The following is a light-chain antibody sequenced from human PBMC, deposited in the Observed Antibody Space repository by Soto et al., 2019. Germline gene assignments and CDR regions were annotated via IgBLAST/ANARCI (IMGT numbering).Light chain of an antibody. CDR1: RGISSY. CDR2: AAS. V-gene: IGKV1-9*01. CDR3: QQYYSYPPT. J-gene: IGKJ1*01. Sequence: IPLTQSPSSLSASVGDRVTITCQASRGISSYLAWYQQKPGKAPKLLIYAASTLQSGVPSRFSGSGSGTDFTLTISCLQSEDFATYYCQQYYSYPPTFGQGTKVDI.